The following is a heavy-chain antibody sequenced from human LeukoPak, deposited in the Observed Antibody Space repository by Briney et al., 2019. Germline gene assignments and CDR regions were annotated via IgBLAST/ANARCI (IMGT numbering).Heavy chain of an antibody. D-gene: IGHD1-14*01. J-gene: IGHJ6*02. CDR3: VKATGKNYYYGMDV. V-gene: IGHV3-64D*09. Sequence: GGSLRLSCSASGFTFSNYAMHWVRRAPGKGLEYVSAITANGGSIYYADSVKGRFTISRDNSKNTLYLQMSSLRAEDTAVYYCVKATGKNYYYGMDVWGQGTTVTVSS. CDR2: ITANGGSI. CDR1: GFTFSNYA.